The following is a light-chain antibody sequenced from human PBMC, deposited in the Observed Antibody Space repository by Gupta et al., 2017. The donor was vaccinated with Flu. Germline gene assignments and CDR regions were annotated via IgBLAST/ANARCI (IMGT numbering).Light chain of an antibody. Sequence: QSAPTQPASVSGPPVQPTTISGTGSSSVVGGYNHVSWYQQHPGKAPKLLIFEVDHRPSGVSDRFSGSKSGNTASLTISGLQAEDEADYYCTSYTCTSTPYVFGTGTKLTVL. CDR3: TSYTCTSTPYV. J-gene: IGLJ1*01. V-gene: IGLV2-14*01. CDR2: EVD. CDR1: SSVVGGYNH.